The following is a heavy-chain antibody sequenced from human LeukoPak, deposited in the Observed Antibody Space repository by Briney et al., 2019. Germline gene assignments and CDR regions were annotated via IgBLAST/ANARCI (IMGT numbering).Heavy chain of an antibody. CDR3: ARDGRTTSIAAGGYYYMDV. J-gene: IGHJ6*03. Sequence: SETLSLTCSVSGYSISSGYYWSWIRQSPGKGLEWIGSIYHSGFNYYNPSLKSRVTMSVDTSKNEFSLKLSSVTAADTAVYYCARDGRTTSIAAGGYYYMDVWGKGTTVTISS. CDR2: IYHSGFN. D-gene: IGHD6-13*01. CDR1: GYSISSGYY. V-gene: IGHV4-38-2*02.